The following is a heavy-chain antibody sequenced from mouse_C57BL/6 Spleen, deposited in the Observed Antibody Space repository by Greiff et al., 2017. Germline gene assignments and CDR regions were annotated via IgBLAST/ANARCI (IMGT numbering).Heavy chain of an antibody. D-gene: IGHD2-5*01. CDR3: ARKESYYSNYEYYFDY. CDR2: IYPGDGDT. J-gene: IGHJ2*01. V-gene: IGHV1-82*01. Sequence: QVQLQQSGPELVKPGASVKISCKASGYAFSSSWMNWVKQRPGKGLEWIGRIYPGDGDTNYNGKFKGKATLTADKSSSTAYMQLSSLTSEDSAVYFCARKESYYSNYEYYFDYWGRGTTLTVAS. CDR1: GYAFSSSW.